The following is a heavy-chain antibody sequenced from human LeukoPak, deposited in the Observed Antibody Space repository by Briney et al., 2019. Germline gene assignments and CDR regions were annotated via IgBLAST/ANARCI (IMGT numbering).Heavy chain of an antibody. J-gene: IGHJ3*02. V-gene: IGHV3-30*04. CDR3: ARDLRGARIGGAFDI. CDR1: GFTFSSYA. CDR2: ISYDGSNK. Sequence: PGRSLRLSCAASGFTFSSYAMHWVRQAPGKGLEWVAVISYDGSNKYYADSVKGRFTISRDNSKNTLYLQMNSLRAEDTAVYYCARDLRGARIGGAFDIWGQGTMVTVSS. D-gene: IGHD1-26*01.